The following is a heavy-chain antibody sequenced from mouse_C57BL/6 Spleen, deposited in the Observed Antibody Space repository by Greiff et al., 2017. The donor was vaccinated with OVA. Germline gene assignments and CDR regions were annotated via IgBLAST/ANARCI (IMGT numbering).Heavy chain of an antibody. CDR3: ATHYYGSSYLWYFDV. Sequence: VQLQQPGAELVKPGASVKLSCKASGYTFTSYWMHWVKQRPGRGLEWIGRIDPNSGGTKYNEKFKSKATLTVDKPSSTAYMQLSSLTSEDSAVYYWATHYYGSSYLWYFDVWGTGTTVTVSS. J-gene: IGHJ1*03. V-gene: IGHV1-72*01. CDR2: IDPNSGGT. D-gene: IGHD1-1*01. CDR1: GYTFTSYW.